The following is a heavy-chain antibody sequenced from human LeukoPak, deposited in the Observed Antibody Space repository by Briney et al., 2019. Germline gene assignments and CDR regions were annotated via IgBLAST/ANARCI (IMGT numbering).Heavy chain of an antibody. CDR1: GFTFSSYG. J-gene: IGHJ4*02. CDR3: AREGGDYVAPFDY. Sequence: PGGSLRLSCAASGFTFSSYGMNWVRQAPGKGLEWVSSISSSSSYIYYADSVKGRFTISRDNAKNSLYLQMNSLRAEDTAVYYCAREGGDYVAPFDYWGQGTLVTVSS. CDR2: ISSSSSYI. D-gene: IGHD4-17*01. V-gene: IGHV3-21*01.